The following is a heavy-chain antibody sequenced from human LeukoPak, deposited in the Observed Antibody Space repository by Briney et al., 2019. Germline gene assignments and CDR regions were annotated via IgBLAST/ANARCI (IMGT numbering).Heavy chain of an antibody. CDR1: GFTVSSNY. D-gene: IGHD1-14*01. J-gene: IGHJ6*03. Sequence: GGSLRLSCAASGFTVSSNYMSWVRQAPGKGLEWVSVIYSGGNTYYADSVKGRFTISRDNSKNILWLQMNSLRVEDTAVYYCARDRKYYYHMDVWGKGTTVTVSS. CDR3: ARDRKYYYHMDV. V-gene: IGHV3-53*01. CDR2: IYSGGNT.